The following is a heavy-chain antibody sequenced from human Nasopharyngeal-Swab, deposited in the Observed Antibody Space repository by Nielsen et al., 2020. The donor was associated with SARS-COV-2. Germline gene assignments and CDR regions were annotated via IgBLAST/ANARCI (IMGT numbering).Heavy chain of an antibody. D-gene: IGHD6-19*01. CDR3: ARGAQYSGGWYGDFYYYYMDV. CDR1: GGSISSDY. Sequence: SETLSLTCTVSGGSISSDYWSWIRQPPEKGLEWIGYIHYSGSTKYNPSLKSRVTISVDTSKNQFSLRLTSVTAADMAVYYCARGAQYSGGWYGDFYYYYMDVWGKGTTVTVSS. CDR2: IHYSGST. J-gene: IGHJ6*03. V-gene: IGHV4-59*01.